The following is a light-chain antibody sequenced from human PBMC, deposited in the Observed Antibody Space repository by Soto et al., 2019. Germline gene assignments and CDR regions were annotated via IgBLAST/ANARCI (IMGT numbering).Light chain of an antibody. V-gene: IGKV3-20*01. CDR3: QQYGSSPSIT. J-gene: IGKJ5*01. CDR2: GAS. Sequence: EIVLTQSPVTLSLSTGERATLSCRASQSVSSSYLAWYQQKPGQAPRLLIYGASSRATGIPDRFSGSGSGTDFTLTISRLEPEDFAVYYCQQYGSSPSITFGQGTRLEIK. CDR1: QSVSSSY.